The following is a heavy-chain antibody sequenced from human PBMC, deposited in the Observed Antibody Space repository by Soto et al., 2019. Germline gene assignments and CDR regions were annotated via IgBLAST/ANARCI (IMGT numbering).Heavy chain of an antibody. CDR1: GFTFSNYE. Sequence: EVQLVESGGGLVQPGGSLRLSCAASGFTFSNYEMNWVRQAPGKGPEWLSYISSSGSTKYYADSVKGRFTISRDNAKNSLYLQMNTLSAGDTAVYYCATSRYWFDPWRQGTLVTVAS. J-gene: IGHJ5*02. CDR3: ATSRYWFDP. V-gene: IGHV3-48*03. CDR2: ISSSGSTK.